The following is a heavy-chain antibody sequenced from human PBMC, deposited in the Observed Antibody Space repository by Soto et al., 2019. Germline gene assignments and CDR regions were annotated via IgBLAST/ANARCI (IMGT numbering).Heavy chain of an antibody. J-gene: IGHJ4*02. Sequence: PSETLSLTCTVSGGSISSGGYYWSWIRQHPGKGLEWIGYIYYSGSTNYAQNFQGRVTMTRDTSTGTVSMELSSLRSEDTAVYYCARGDYMLFFDYWGLGTLVTVSS. CDR1: GGSISSGGYY. CDR2: IYYSGST. CDR3: ARGDYMLFFDY. D-gene: IGHD4-17*01. V-gene: IGHV4-31*03.